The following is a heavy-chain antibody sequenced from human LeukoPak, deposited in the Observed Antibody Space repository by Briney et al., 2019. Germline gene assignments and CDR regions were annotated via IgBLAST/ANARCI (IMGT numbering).Heavy chain of an antibody. D-gene: IGHD2-15*01. CDR2: ISYSGST. Sequence: SETLSLTCTVSGGSISSYYWSWIRQPPGKGLEWIGYISYSGSTNYNPSLESRVTISVDTSKNQFSLKLSSVTAADTAVYYCGGQYCSGGSCYENWFDPWGQGTLVTVSS. CDR3: GGQYCSGGSCYENWFDP. V-gene: IGHV4-59*08. CDR1: GGSISSYY. J-gene: IGHJ5*02.